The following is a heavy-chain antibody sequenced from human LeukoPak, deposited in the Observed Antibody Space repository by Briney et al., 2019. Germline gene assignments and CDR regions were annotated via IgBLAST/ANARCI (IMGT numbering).Heavy chain of an antibody. CDR1: GGSISSYY. D-gene: IGHD1-26*01. CDR3: ARHKRGLGKWELLRGYFDY. V-gene: IGHV4-59*08. CDR2: IYYSGST. J-gene: IGHJ4*02. Sequence: PSETLSLTCTVSGGSISSYYWSWIRQPPGKGLECIGYIYYSGSTNYNPSIKSRVTISVATTKNQLSLKLNSVTAAHTPVYYCARHKRGLGKWELLRGYFDYWGQGTLVTVCS.